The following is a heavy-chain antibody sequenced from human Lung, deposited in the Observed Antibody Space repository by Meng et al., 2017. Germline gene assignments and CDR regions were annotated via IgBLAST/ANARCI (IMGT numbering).Heavy chain of an antibody. Sequence: VQLVQSGAEVKSPGCSVKVSCKASGYTFTGYNMHWVRQAPGQGLEWMGWIKPNSGDTNYAQKFQGRVTMTRDTSISTAYMELSRLKYDDTAVYYCARGFGSSGSGYWGQGTLVTVSS. V-gene: IGHV1-2*02. CDR2: IKPNSGDT. J-gene: IGHJ4*02. CDR3: ARGFGSSGSGY. CDR1: GYTFTGYN. D-gene: IGHD6-25*01.